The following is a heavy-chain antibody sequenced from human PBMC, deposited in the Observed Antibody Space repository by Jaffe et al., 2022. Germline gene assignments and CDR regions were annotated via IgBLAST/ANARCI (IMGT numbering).Heavy chain of an antibody. CDR1: GFTFSSYE. CDR3: ARNHYYGSGSYYYYYMDV. Sequence: EVQLVESGGGLVQPGGSLRLSCVASGFTFSSYEMNWVRQAPGKGLEWVSYISSSGSTTRYADSVKGRFTISRDNAKNSLDMQMNNLRAEDTAVYYCARNHYYGSGSYYYYYMDVWGEGTTVTVSS. CDR2: ISSSGSTT. J-gene: IGHJ6*03. D-gene: IGHD3-10*01. V-gene: IGHV3-48*03.